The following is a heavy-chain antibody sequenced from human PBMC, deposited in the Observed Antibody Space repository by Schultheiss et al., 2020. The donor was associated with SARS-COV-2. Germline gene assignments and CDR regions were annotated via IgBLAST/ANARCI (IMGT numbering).Heavy chain of an antibody. CDR1: GYSISSGYY. Sequence: SETLSLTCAVSGYSISSGYYWGWIRQPPGKGLEWIGEINHSGSTNYNPSLKSRVTISVDTSKNQFYLKLSSVTAADTAVYYCARSDSSGWRPFDYWGQGTLVTVSS. D-gene: IGHD6-19*01. J-gene: IGHJ4*02. CDR3: ARSDSSGWRPFDY. CDR2: INHSGST. V-gene: IGHV4-38-2*01.